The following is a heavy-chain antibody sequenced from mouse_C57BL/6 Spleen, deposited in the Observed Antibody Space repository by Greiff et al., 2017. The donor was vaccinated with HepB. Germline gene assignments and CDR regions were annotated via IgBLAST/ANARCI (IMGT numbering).Heavy chain of an antibody. CDR1: GYTFTDYN. V-gene: IGHV1-22*01. CDR3: ARRDTVVARGDY. J-gene: IGHJ2*01. CDR2: INPNNGGT. Sequence: EVQLQQSGPELEKPGASVKMSCKASGYTFTDYNMHWVKQSHGKSLEWIGYINPNNGGTSYNQKFKGKATLTVNKSSSTAYMELRSLTSEDSAVYYCARRDTVVARGDYWGQGTTLTVSS. D-gene: IGHD1-1*01.